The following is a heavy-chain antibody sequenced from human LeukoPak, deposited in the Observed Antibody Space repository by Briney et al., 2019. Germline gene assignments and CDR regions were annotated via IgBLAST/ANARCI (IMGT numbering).Heavy chain of an antibody. Sequence: ASVKVSCKASGYTFTNYGIIWVRQSPGQRLEWMGWISVYNGNTNYAQKLKGRVTMTTDTSTSTAYMELRSLRSDDTAVYYCARGWLQPYWYFDLWGRGTLVTVSS. CDR1: GYTFTNYG. J-gene: IGHJ2*01. CDR3: ARGWLQPYWYFDL. D-gene: IGHD5-24*01. CDR2: ISVYNGNT. V-gene: IGHV1-18*01.